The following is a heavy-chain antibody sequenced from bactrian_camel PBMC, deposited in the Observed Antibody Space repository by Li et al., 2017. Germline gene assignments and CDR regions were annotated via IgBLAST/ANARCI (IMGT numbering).Heavy chain of an antibody. CDR3: AADRKIAHGSGETVSAGLERQGRVRRALLCGQSRSQL. Sequence: VQLVESGGGSVQAGGSLRLSCIGPGDRYRTYCMGWFRQAPGKEREGIAALYPDAGSTYYDDSVKGRFTISRDNAKNTIHLRMDSLKPEDTAVYYCAADRKIAHGSGETVSAGLERQGRVRRALLCGQSRSQLWGQGTQVTVS. D-gene: IGHD6*01. V-gene: IGHV3S1*01. CDR1: GDRYRTYC. J-gene: IGHJ4*01. CDR2: LYPDAGST.